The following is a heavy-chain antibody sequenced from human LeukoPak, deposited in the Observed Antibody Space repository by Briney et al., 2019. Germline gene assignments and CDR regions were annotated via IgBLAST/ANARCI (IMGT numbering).Heavy chain of an antibody. CDR3: ARETGGWFDP. CDR2: INPNSGVT. CDR1: GYTFTGYY. D-gene: IGHD7-27*01. J-gene: IGHJ5*02. V-gene: IGHV1-2*02. Sequence: ASVKVSCKASGYTFTGYYMHWVRQAPGQGLEWMGWINPNSGVTNYAQKFQGRVTMTRDTSVSTAYMELSRLRSDDTAIFYCARETGGWFDPWGQGTLVTVSS.